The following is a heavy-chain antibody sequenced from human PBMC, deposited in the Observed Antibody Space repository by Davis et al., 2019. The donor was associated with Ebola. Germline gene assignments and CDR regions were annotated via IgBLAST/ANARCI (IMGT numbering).Heavy chain of an antibody. CDR3: ARKHYDSSGNYYLDY. J-gene: IGHJ4*02. Sequence: GESLKISCAASGFIFENYGMSRVRQSPGKGLEWVSGISWNGDIARYVESVKGRFTISRDNAKNSLYLQMNSLRAEDTALYYCARKHYDSSGNYYLDYWGQGILVSVSS. V-gene: IGHV3-20*04. D-gene: IGHD3-22*01. CDR2: ISWNGDIA. CDR1: GFIFENYG.